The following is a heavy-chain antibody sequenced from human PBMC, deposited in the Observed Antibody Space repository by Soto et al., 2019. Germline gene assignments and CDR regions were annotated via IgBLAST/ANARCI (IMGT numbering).Heavy chain of an antibody. V-gene: IGHV3-33*08. Sequence: QVQLVDSGGGVVQPGTSLRLSCVVAGFTFENHAMHWVRRAPGKGLEWLAFIWYTGSYKYYADSVKGRFTISRDNSKNTVSLQMNSLRAEDTAVYYCARDLLEDPADYYDTKTDGFDIWGQGTMVTVSS. CDR2: IWYTGSYK. J-gene: IGHJ3*02. CDR1: GFTFENHA. D-gene: IGHD3-22*01. CDR3: ARDLLEDPADYYDTKTDGFDI.